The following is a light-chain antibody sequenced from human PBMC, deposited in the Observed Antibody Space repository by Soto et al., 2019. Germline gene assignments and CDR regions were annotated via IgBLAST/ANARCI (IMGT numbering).Light chain of an antibody. CDR1: RYNIGSNT. V-gene: IGLV1-44*01. J-gene: IGLJ2*01. CDR3: AAGDDSQKGYVV. Sequence: QSVLTQPPSASGTPGQRVTISCSGSRYNIGSNTVSWYQQVPGTAPRLLLYRNNLRPSGVPDRFSGSKSDTSASLAISGLQSEDEADYYCAAGDDSQKGYVVFGGGTKLTVL. CDR2: RNN.